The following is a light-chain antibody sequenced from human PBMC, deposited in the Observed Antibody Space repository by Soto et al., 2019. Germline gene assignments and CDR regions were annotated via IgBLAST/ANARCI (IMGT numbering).Light chain of an antibody. J-gene: IGKJ3*01. Sequence: DIQMTQSPSSLSASVGDRVTITCRASQSVNRYINWYQQKSGKAPKLLINAASSLQSGVPSRFSGSGSGTDLTLTISNLQPEDFATYYCQQTYTTPFTFGPGAKVDIK. V-gene: IGKV1-39*01. CDR1: QSVNRY. CDR2: AAS. CDR3: QQTYTTPFT.